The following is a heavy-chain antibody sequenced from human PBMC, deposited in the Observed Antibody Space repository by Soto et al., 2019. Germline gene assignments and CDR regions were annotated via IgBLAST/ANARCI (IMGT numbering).Heavy chain of an antibody. CDR1: GGSISSYY. V-gene: IGHV4-59*01. CDR3: ARDRYSGSYFNYYYGMDV. D-gene: IGHD1-26*01. J-gene: IGHJ6*02. CDR2: IYYSGST. Sequence: SETLSLTCTVSGGSISSYYWSWIRQPPGKGLEWIGYIYYSGSTNYNPSLKSRVTISVDTSKNQFSLKLSSVTAADTAVYYCARDRYSGSYFNYYYGMDVWGQGTTVAVSS.